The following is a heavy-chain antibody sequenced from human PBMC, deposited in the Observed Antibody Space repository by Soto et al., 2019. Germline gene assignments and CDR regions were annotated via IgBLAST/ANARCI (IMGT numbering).Heavy chain of an antibody. J-gene: IGHJ5*02. CDR2: IWYDGSEQ. D-gene: IGHD2-15*01. CDR3: ARSTNHKVVDP. CDR1: GFTFRRHG. V-gene: IGHV3-33*03. Sequence: QEQLVESGGGVVQPGMSLRLSCEGSGFTFRRHGMLWVRQSPGKGLEWLAVIWYDGSEQYYADSVKGRFTISRDNSKNMLYLQLNTLTVEDTAVYYCARSTNHKVVDPWGQGTMVTVS.